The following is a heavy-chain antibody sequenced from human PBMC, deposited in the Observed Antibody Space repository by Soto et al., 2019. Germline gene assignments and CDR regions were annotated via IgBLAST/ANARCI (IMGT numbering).Heavy chain of an antibody. CDR1: GLTFSNYG. Sequence: GTRCVSSAAAGLTFSNYGMDWVRQAPGKGLEGVAVISYDGSNKYYADFVKGRFTISRDNSKNTLYLQMNSLRAEDTAVYYSAKDEATRYYDGMDVWGQGTTVTVSS. V-gene: IGHV3-30*18. CDR3: AKDEATRYYDGMDV. J-gene: IGHJ6*02. CDR2: ISYDGSNK.